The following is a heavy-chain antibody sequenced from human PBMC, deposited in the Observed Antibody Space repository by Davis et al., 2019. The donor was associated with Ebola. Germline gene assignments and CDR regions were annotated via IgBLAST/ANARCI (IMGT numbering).Heavy chain of an antibody. CDR3: ARDRILLVVYANGMDV. CDR2: ISAYNGNT. CDR1: NYTFTSYG. D-gene: IGHD2-8*02. V-gene: IGHV1-18*01. Sequence: ASVKVSCKASNYTFTSYGISWVRQAPGQGLEWMGWISAYNGNTNYAQKLQGRVTMTTDTSTSTAYMELRSLRSDDTAVYYCARDRILLVVYANGMDVWGQGTTVTVSS. J-gene: IGHJ6*02.